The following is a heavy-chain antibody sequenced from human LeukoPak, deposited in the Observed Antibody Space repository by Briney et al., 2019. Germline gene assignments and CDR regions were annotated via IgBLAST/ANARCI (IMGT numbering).Heavy chain of an antibody. CDR2: ISAYNGNT. CDR3: ARDPLDIVVVPAAIWARYYYYGMDV. V-gene: IGHV1-18*01. Sequence: ASVKVSCKASGYTFTSYAMHWVRQAPGQRLEWMGWISAYNGNTNYAQKLQGRVTMTTDTSTSTAYMELRSLRSDDTAVYYCARDPLDIVVVPAAIWARYYYYGMDVWGQGTTVTVSS. CDR1: GYTFTSYA. D-gene: IGHD2-2*01. J-gene: IGHJ6*02.